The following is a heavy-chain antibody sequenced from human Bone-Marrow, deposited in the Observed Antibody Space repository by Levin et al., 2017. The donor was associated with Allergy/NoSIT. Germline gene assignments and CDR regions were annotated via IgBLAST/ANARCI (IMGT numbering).Heavy chain of an antibody. J-gene: IGHJ4*02. D-gene: IGHD3-10*01. CDR3: ARTSSGSYASLGY. CDR2: IYYSGST. V-gene: IGHV4-30-4*01. CDR1: GGSISSGDYY. Sequence: SETLSLTCTVSGGSISSGDYYWSWIRQPPGKGLEWIGYIYYSGSTYYNPSLKSRVTISVDTSKNQFSLKLSSVTAADTAVYYCARTSSGSYASLGYWGQGTLVTVSS.